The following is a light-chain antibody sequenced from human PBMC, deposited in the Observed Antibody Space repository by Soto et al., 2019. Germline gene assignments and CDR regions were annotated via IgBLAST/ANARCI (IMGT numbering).Light chain of an antibody. CDR1: QRLMYSNVYNY. Sequence: DIVVTQSPLSLPVTPGEPASISCRSSQRLMYSNVYNYLQWYLQKPEQSPQLLIYLGSNRAPGVPDRFSGSGSGTDFTLKISRVEAEDVGVYYCMQAVQTPITFGQGTRLEIK. J-gene: IGKJ5*01. CDR3: MQAVQTPIT. V-gene: IGKV2-28*01. CDR2: LGS.